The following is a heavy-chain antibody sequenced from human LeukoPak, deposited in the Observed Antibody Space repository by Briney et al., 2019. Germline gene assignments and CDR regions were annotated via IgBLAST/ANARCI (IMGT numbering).Heavy chain of an antibody. CDR1: GFTFSSYS. V-gene: IGHV3-21*04. CDR3: AHFSGITSHFDY. D-gene: IGHD3-16*01. CDR2: ISSSSSYI. J-gene: IGHJ4*02. Sequence: PGGSLRLSCAASGFTFSSYSMNWVRQAPGKGLEWVSSISSSSSYIYYADSVKGRFTISRDNSKNTLYLQMNSLRAEDTAVYYCAHFSGITSHFDYWGQGTLVTVSS.